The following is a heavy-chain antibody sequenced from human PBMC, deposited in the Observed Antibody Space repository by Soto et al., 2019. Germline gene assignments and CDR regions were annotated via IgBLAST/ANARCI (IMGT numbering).Heavy chain of an antibody. CDR1: GGSISSGGYY. Sequence: PSETLSLTCTVSGGSISSGGYYWSWIRQHPGKGLEWIGYIYYSGSTNYNPSLKSRVTISVDTSKNQFSLKLSSVTAADTAVYYCARTPWLESWYFDSWGQGTLVTVSS. J-gene: IGHJ4*02. CDR2: IYYSGST. V-gene: IGHV4-61*08. D-gene: IGHD6-19*01. CDR3: ARTPWLESWYFDS.